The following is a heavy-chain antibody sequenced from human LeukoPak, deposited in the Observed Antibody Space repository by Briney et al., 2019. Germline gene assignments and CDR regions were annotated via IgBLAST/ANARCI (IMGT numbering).Heavy chain of an antibody. CDR3: ARGLSSSWYDYYYYMDV. Sequence: PSETLSLTCTVSGGSISSYYWSWIRQPAGKGLEWIGRIYTSGSTNYNPSLKSRVTMSVDTSKNQFSLKLSSVTAADTAVYYCARGLSSSWYDYYYYMDVWGKGTTVTVSS. D-gene: IGHD6-13*01. CDR1: GGSISSYY. CDR2: IYTSGST. J-gene: IGHJ6*03. V-gene: IGHV4-4*07.